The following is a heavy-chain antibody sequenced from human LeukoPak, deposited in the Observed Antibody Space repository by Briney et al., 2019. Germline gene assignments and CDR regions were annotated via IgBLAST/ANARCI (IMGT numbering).Heavy chain of an antibody. J-gene: IGHJ4*02. CDR1: GFTFSSYS. Sequence: GGSLRLSCAASGFTFSSYSMNWVRQTPGQGLEWVSSITSGSSHIYYADSVKGRFTISRDNSKNTLYLQMNSLRAEDTAVYYCARRDSSGYGLGYWGQGTLVTVSS. CDR3: ARRDSSGYGLGY. CDR2: ITSGSSHI. D-gene: IGHD3-22*01. V-gene: IGHV3-21*04.